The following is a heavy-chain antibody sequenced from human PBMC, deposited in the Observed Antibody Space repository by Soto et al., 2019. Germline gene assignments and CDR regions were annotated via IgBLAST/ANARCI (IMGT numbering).Heavy chain of an antibody. D-gene: IGHD6-25*01. CDR2: IYYSGST. CDR3: ARQAAGILNWFDP. Sequence: SETLSLTCTVSGGSISSGGYYWSWIRQHPGKGLEWIGYIYYSGSTYYNPSLKSRVTISVDTSKNQFSLKLSSVTAADTAVYYCARQAAGILNWFDPWGQGTLVTVSS. J-gene: IGHJ5*02. V-gene: IGHV4-31*03. CDR1: GGSISSGGYY.